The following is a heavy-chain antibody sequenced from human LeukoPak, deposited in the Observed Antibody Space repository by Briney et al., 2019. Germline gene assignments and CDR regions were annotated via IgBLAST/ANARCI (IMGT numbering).Heavy chain of an antibody. V-gene: IGHV3-74*01. CDR3: TREGAYDSGTYGAGDY. CDR1: GFNFSNYW. D-gene: IGHD3-10*01. Sequence: GGSLRLSCTASGFNFSNYWMHWVRQAPGKGLVWVSRLNAGGNSTIYADSVKGRFIISRDNAKSTLYLQMNSLRADDTGVYYCTREGAYDSGTYGAGDYWGQGTLVTVSS. J-gene: IGHJ4*02. CDR2: LNAGGNST.